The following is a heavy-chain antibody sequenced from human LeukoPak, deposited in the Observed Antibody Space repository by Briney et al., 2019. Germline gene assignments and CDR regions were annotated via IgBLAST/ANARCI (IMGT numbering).Heavy chain of an antibody. CDR3: ARGQVPGLSPEGLYYYYYCMDV. J-gene: IGHJ6*03. CDR1: GGSFSGYY. Sequence: SETLSLTCAVYGGSFSGYYWSWIRQPPGKGLEWIGEINHSGSTNYNPSLKSRVTISVDTSKNQFSLKLSSVTAADTAVYYCARGQVPGLSPEGLYYYYYCMDVWGKGTTVTVSS. D-gene: IGHD2/OR15-2a*01. V-gene: IGHV4-34*01. CDR2: INHSGST.